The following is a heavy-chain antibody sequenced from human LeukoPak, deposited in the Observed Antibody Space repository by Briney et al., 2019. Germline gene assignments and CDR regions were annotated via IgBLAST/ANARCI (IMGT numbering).Heavy chain of an antibody. CDR2: IYHSGST. CDR1: GGSISSGGYS. J-gene: IGHJ4*02. V-gene: IGHV4-30-2*01. D-gene: IGHD3-10*01. CDR3: ARDLNGSGIDY. Sequence: SQTLSLTCAVSGGSISSGGYSWSWIRQPPGKGLEWIGYIYHSGSTYYNPSLKSRVTMSVDTSKNQFSLKLSSVTAADTAVYYCARDLNGSGIDYWGQGTLVTVSS.